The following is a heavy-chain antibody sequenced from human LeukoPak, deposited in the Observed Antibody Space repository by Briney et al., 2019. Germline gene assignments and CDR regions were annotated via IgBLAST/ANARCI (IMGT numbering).Heavy chain of an antibody. Sequence: ASVKVSCKASGYTFTSFGISWVRQAPGQGLEWMGWISGYNGRTDYEQKLQGRVTITTDTSTGTAYMELRSLRSDATAVYYCARVGVPVKNNYWGQRTLVTVSS. J-gene: IGHJ4*02. V-gene: IGHV1-18*01. D-gene: IGHD2-2*01. CDR3: ARVGVPVKNNY. CDR2: ISGYNGRT. CDR1: GYTFTSFG.